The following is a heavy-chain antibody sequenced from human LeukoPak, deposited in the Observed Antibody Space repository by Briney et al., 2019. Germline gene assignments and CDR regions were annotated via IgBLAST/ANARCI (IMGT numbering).Heavy chain of an antibody. CDR3: ARSVEMATIGSFVDY. J-gene: IGHJ4*02. D-gene: IGHD5-24*01. V-gene: IGHV3-23*01. CDR2: IIDTGGAT. CDR1: GFSFSSFA. Sequence: PGGSLRLSCAASGFSFSSFAMTWVRQAPGKGLEWVSGIIDTGGATYYADSVKGRFTISRDNAKNSLYLQMSSLRAEDTAVYYCARSVEMATIGSFVDYWGQGTLVTVSS.